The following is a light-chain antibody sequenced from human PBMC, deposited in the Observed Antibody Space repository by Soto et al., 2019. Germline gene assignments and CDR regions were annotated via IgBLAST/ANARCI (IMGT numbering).Light chain of an antibody. CDR3: EYYGNSII. V-gene: IGKV3-20*01. CDR2: GTS. Sequence: EIVLTQSPGTLSLSPGERVTLSCRASQSISNNHLAWYQQKPGQAPRLLIHGTSNRATGIPDRFSGSGSGTDFTLTSSRLEPEDFAVYYCEYYGNSIIFCGGTKVEIK. J-gene: IGKJ4*01. CDR1: QSISNNH.